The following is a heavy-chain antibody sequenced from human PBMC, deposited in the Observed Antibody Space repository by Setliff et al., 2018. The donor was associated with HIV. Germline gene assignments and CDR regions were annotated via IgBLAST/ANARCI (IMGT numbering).Heavy chain of an antibody. D-gene: IGHD3-9*01. V-gene: IGHV4-34*01. CDR2: INHSGST. Sequence: TSETLSLTCAVYGGSFSGYYWSWIRQPPGKGLEWVGEINHSGSTNYNSSLKSRLTISVDTSRNQFSLKLSSVTAADTAVYYCARGPQYYDILTGNYPYYNYGMDVWGQGTTVTVSS. J-gene: IGHJ6*02. CDR1: GGSFSGYY. CDR3: ARGPQYYDILTGNYPYYNYGMDV.